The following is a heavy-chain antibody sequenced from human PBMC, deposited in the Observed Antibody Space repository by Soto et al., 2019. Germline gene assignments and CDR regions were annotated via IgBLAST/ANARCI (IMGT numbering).Heavy chain of an antibody. CDR2: ISYDGSNK. Sequence: PGGSLRLSCAASGFTFSSYAMHWVPQAPGKGLEWVAVISYDGSNKYYADSVKGRFTISRDNSKNTLYLQMNSLRAEDTAVYYCARDNGYDAFDIWGQGTMVTVSS. V-gene: IGHV3-30-3*01. J-gene: IGHJ3*02. CDR1: GFTFSSYA. CDR3: ARDNGYDAFDI. D-gene: IGHD5-12*01.